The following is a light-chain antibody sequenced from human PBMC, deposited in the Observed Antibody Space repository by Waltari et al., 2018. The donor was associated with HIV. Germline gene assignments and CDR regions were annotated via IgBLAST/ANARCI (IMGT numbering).Light chain of an antibody. V-gene: IGLV3-21*02. CDR2: DAN. Sequence: SYVLTQPPSVSVAPGQTARITCGGNNIGSNSLHWYQKKPGQAPVLAVYDANDRPSGIPERFSGSNSGNTATLTISRVEAGDEADYYCQVWDSSSDHPNYVFGTGTKVTVL. CDR1: NIGSNS. J-gene: IGLJ1*01. CDR3: QVWDSSSDHPNYV.